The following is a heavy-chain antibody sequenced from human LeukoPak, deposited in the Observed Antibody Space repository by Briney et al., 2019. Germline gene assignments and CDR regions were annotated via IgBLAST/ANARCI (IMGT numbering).Heavy chain of an antibody. CDR3: TRAGEYRFDY. V-gene: IGHV3-23*01. CDR2: LSASGFNT. D-gene: IGHD4-17*01. J-gene: IGHJ4*02. CDR1: GFIFSTYA. Sequence: GGSLRLSCAASGFIFSTYAMTWLRQAPGKGLEWVSALSASGFNTYYADSVKGRFTISRDNARNTLYLQMDSLRDEDTAVYYCTRAGEYRFDYWGQGTLVTIFS.